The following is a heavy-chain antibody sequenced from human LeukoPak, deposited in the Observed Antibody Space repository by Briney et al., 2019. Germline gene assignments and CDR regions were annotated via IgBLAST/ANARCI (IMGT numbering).Heavy chain of an antibody. V-gene: IGHV3-74*01. D-gene: IGHD2-21*01. CDR3: AGDVFRGPAD. J-gene: IGHJ4*02. CDR2: INSDGSST. CDR1: GFTFSNYW. Sequence: SGGSLRLSCAASGFTFSNYWMHWVRQAPGKGLVWVSWINSDGSSTNYADSVRGRFTISRDNAKNTLYLQMNSLRADDTAVYYCAGDVFRGPADWGQGTLVTVSS.